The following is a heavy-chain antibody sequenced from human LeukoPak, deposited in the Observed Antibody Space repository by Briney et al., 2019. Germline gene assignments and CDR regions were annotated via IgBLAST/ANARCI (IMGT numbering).Heavy chain of an antibody. CDR1: GYTFTIYY. D-gene: IGHD3-22*01. V-gene: IGHV1-46*01. CDR2: INPSGGST. Sequence: GASVTVSFKASGYTFTIYYMHWVRQAPGQGVEWVGIINPSGGSTSYAQKFQGRVTMTRDTSTSTVYMELSSLRSEDTAVYYCARDGPVRDYYDSSGYHSTFDYWGQGTLVTVSS. CDR3: ARDGPVRDYYDSSGYHSTFDY. J-gene: IGHJ4*02.